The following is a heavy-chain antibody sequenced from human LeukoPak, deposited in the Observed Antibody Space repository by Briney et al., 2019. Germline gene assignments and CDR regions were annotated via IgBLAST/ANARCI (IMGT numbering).Heavy chain of an antibody. CDR2: IYHSGNT. J-gene: IGHJ2*01. CDR3: ARDPRSTYGTTWYGGWYFDL. D-gene: IGHD6-13*01. CDR1: GCSISSGYY. Sequence: PSETLSLTCAVSGCSISSGYYWGWIRQPPGKGLEWIGSIYHSGNTFYNPSLKSRVTISLDTSKNQFSLTLSSVTAADTALYYCARDPRSTYGTTWYGGWYFDLWGRGTLVTVSS. V-gene: IGHV4-38-2*02.